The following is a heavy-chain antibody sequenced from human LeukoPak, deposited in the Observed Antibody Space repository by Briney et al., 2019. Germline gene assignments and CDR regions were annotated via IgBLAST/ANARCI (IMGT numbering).Heavy chain of an antibody. V-gene: IGHV4-39*01. CDR2: IYYSGST. CDR1: GGSISSSSYY. Sequence: SETLSLTCTVSGGSISSSSYYWGWIRQPPGKGLEWIGSIYYSGSTYYNPSLKSRVTISVDTSKNQFSLKLSSVTAADTAVYYCARQGAIVGAETIDYWGQGTLVTVSS. CDR3: ARQGAIVGAETIDY. D-gene: IGHD1-26*01. J-gene: IGHJ4*02.